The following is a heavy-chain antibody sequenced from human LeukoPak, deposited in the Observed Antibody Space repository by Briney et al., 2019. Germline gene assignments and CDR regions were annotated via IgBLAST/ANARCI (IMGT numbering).Heavy chain of an antibody. CDR3: ARLDRPSPRKYIWFDP. CDR1: GGSITTTTSY. Sequence: RPSETLSITCTAYGGSITTTTSYWGWVRQPPGKGLAGIGSIYYSGSAFYNPSLKSRVAIYVDTSKSQFSLTLSSVTAADTAVYYCARLDRPSPRKYIWFDPWGQRTLVTVSS. D-gene: IGHD3/OR15-3a*01. CDR2: IYYSGSA. J-gene: IGHJ5*02. V-gene: IGHV4-39*01.